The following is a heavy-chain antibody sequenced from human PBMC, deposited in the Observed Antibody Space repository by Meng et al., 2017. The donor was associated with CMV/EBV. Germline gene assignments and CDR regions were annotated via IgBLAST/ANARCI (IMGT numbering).Heavy chain of an antibody. D-gene: IGHD1-26*01. CDR1: GYTFTSYG. CDR2: ISAYNGNT. V-gene: IGHV1-18*01. Sequence: ASVNVSCKSSGYTFTSYGISWVRQAPGQGLEWMGWISAYNGNTNYAQKLQGRVTMTTDTPTSTAYMELRSLRSDDTAVYYCARVLGGSYLFDYWGQGTLVTVSS. J-gene: IGHJ4*02. CDR3: ARVLGGSYLFDY.